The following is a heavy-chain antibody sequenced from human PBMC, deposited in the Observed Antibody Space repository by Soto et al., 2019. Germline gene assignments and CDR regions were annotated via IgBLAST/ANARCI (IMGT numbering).Heavy chain of an antibody. CDR1: GVTFSSYT. V-gene: IGHV1-69*02. CDR3: AIDHGGQNSRDYYGTDV. CDR2: FIPIPNIA. J-gene: IGHJ6*02. Sequence: QVQLVQSGAEVKKPGSSVKVSCKASGVTFSSYTFIWVRQAPGQGLEWMGRFIPIPNIANYAQKFLGRVTITADKPTSTVYMEVSSLRSEDTAVYYCAIDHGGQNSRDYYGTDVWGHGTTVIVSS. D-gene: IGHD4-17*01.